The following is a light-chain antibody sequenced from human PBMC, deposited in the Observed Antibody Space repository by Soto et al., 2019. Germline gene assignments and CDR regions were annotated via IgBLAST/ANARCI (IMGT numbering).Light chain of an antibody. J-gene: IGKJ1*01. CDR1: QTVSNNY. Sequence: EIVLTQSPGTLSLSPGERATLSCRASQTVSNNYLAWYQQKPGQAPRLVIYGASNWATGIPDRFSASGSGTAFTLTISRLEPEDFAVYYCQQYISAPLTFGQGTKVEIK. CDR3: QQYISAPLT. CDR2: GAS. V-gene: IGKV3-20*01.